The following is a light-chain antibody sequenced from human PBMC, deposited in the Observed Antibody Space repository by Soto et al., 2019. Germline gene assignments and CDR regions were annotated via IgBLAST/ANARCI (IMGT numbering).Light chain of an antibody. J-gene: IGKJ2*01. CDR2: ATS. Sequence: EIVLTQSPATVSLSPGERATLSCRVSQSVSSSSLAWYQQKPGQAPRLLIYATSSRATGIPDRFSGSGSGTDFTLTISRLEPEDFAVYSCQQYGTSPYTFGQGTRLEIK. CDR1: QSVSSSS. V-gene: IGKV3-20*01. CDR3: QQYGTSPYT.